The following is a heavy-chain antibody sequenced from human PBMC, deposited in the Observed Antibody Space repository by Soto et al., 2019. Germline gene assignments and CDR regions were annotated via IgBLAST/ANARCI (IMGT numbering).Heavy chain of an antibody. J-gene: IGHJ4*02. CDR3: AKGDRIAAAGSIDY. V-gene: IGHV3-23*01. CDR2: ISGSGDST. CDR1: GFTFSTYG. D-gene: IGHD6-13*01. Sequence: GGSLRLSCAVSGFTFSTYGMNWVRQVPGKGLEWVSSISGSGDSTNYADSVKGRFTISRDNSKNTLYLQMSSLRVEDTAVYYCAKGDRIAAAGSIDYWGQGTLVTVSS.